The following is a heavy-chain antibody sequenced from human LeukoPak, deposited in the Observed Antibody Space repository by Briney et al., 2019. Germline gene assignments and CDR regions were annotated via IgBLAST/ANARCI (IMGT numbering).Heavy chain of an antibody. J-gene: IGHJ4*02. Sequence: PSETLSLICTVSGGSISSGSYYWSWIRQPAGKGLEWIGRIYTSGSTNYNPSLKSRVTISVDTSKNQFSLKLSSVTAADTAVYYCARSGYYDGADYWGQGTLVTVSS. V-gene: IGHV4-61*02. CDR3: ARSGYYDGADY. CDR1: GGSISSGSYY. CDR2: IYTSGST. D-gene: IGHD3-22*01.